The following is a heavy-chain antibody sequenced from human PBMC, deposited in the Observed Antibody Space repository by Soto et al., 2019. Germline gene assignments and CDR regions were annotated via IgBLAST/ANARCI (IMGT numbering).Heavy chain of an antibody. CDR2: ISYDGSNK. D-gene: IGHD2-15*01. V-gene: IGHV3-30*03. CDR1: GFTFSSYG. Sequence: GGSLRLSCAASGFTFSSYGMHWVRQAPGKGLEWVAVISYDGSNKYYADSVKGRFTISRDNAKNTLYLQMNSLRAEDTAVYYCARGNVVVVAATPVDDSGQGTLVIVSS. J-gene: IGHJ4*02. CDR3: ARGNVVVVAATPVDD.